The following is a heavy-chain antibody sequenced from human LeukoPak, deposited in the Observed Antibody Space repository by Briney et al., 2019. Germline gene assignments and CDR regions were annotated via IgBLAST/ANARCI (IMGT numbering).Heavy chain of an antibody. CDR1: GYTFTSYD. CDR3: ARDVRYYYDSSGYYYGDY. Sequence: ASVKVSCKASGYTFTSYDINWVRQATGQGLEWMGWMNPNSGNTGYAQKIQGRVTMTRNTSISTAYMELSSLRSEDTAVYYCARDVRYYYDSSGYYYGDYWGQGTLVTVSS. J-gene: IGHJ4*02. V-gene: IGHV1-8*01. D-gene: IGHD3-22*01. CDR2: MNPNSGNT.